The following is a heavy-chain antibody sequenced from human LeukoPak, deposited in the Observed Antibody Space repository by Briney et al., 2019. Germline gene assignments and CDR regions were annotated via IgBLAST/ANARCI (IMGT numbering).Heavy chain of an antibody. D-gene: IGHD6-13*01. J-gene: IGHJ4*02. Sequence: ASVKVSCKASGGTFSSYAISWVRQAPGQGLEWMGRIIPILGIANYAQKFQGRVTITADKSTSTAYMELSSLRSEDTAVYYCARGGYSSSWYDGPYDYWGQGTLVTISS. CDR1: GGTFSSYA. CDR2: IIPILGIA. CDR3: ARGGYSSSWYDGPYDY. V-gene: IGHV1-69*04.